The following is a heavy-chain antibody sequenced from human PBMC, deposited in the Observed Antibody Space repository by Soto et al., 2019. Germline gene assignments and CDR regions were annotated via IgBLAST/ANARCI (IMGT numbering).Heavy chain of an antibody. CDR1: GFFFSSYT. J-gene: IGHJ4*02. CDR3: AKARDQQWVRLPFDY. D-gene: IGHD6-19*01. Sequence: EVQLLESGGGLVQPGGSLRLSCVGSGFFFSSYTMTWVRQAPGKGLEWVSSFSATSENTYYADSVGGRFTISRDNSKNTLFLQMNSLTAEDTAMYYCAKARDQQWVRLPFDYWGQGILVIVSS. V-gene: IGHV3-23*01. CDR2: FSATSENT.